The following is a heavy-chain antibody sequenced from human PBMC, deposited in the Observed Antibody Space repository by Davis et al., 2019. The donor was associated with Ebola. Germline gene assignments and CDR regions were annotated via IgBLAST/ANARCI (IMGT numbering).Heavy chain of an antibody. CDR1: GGTFSSYA. D-gene: IGHD5-12*01. CDR2: INTNTGNP. J-gene: IGHJ6*04. Sequence: ASVKVSCKASGGTFSSYAISWVRQAPGQGLEWMGWINTNTGNPTYAQGFTGRFVFSLDTSVSTAYLQISSLKAEDTAVYYCAREDRWLRIYGMDVWGKGTTVTVSS. V-gene: IGHV7-4-1*02. CDR3: AREDRWLRIYGMDV.